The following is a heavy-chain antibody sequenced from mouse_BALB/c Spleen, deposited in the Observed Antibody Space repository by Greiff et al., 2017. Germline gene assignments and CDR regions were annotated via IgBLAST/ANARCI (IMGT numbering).Heavy chain of an antibody. J-gene: IGHJ2*01. Sequence: DVMLVESGGGLVKPGGSLKLSCAASGFTFSSYAMSWVRQTPEKRLEWVASISSGGSTYYPDSVKGRFTISRDNARNILYLQMSSLRSEDTAMYYCAVTRDYFDYWGQGTTLTVSS. CDR2: ISSGGST. CDR1: GFTFSSYA. CDR3: AVTRDYFDY. D-gene: IGHD2-12*01. V-gene: IGHV5-6-5*01.